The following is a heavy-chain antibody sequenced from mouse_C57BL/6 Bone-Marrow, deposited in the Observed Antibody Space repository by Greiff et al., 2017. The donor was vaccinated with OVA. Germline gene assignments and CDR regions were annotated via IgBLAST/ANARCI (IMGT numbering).Heavy chain of an antibody. J-gene: IGHJ1*03. CDR2: IDPSDSYT. V-gene: IGHV1-69*01. CDR1: GYTFTSYW. Sequence: VQLKESGAELVMPGASVKLSCKASGYTFTSYWMHWVKQRPGQGLEWIGEIDPSDSYTNYNQKFKGKSTLTVDKSSSTAYMQLSSLTSEDSAVYYCARSEDYDEGWYFDVWGTGTTVTVSS. CDR3: ARSEDYDEGWYFDV. D-gene: IGHD2-4*01.